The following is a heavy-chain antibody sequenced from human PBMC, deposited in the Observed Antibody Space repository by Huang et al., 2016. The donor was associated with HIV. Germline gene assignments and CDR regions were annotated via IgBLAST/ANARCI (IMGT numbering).Heavy chain of an antibody. Sequence: QVQLVQSGAEVKKPGASVKVSCKASGYRFISSGISWVGQAPGQGLEWMGWIGVHNGDTNYAQRFQGRATMTTDTSTSTAYMELRSLRSDDTAVYYCARFRQQMFLGKEWYFDLWGRGTLVTVSS. V-gene: IGHV1-18*01. CDR3: ARFRQQMFLGKEWYFDL. CDR1: GYRFISSG. D-gene: IGHD6-13*01. CDR2: IGVHNGDT. J-gene: IGHJ2*01.